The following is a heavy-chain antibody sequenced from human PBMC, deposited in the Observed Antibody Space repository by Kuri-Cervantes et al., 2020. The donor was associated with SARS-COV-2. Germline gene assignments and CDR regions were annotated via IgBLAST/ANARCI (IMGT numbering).Heavy chain of an antibody. Sequence: GESLKISCAASGFTFSSYSMNWVRQAPGKGLEWVSPISGSSSYIYYADSVKGRFTISRDSAKNSLYLQMNSLRAEDTAVYYCARAQPPLYYYYYGMDVWGQGTTVTVSS. CDR2: ISGSSSYI. V-gene: IGHV3-21*01. CDR1: GFTFSSYS. CDR3: ARAQPPLYYYYYGMDV. J-gene: IGHJ6*02.